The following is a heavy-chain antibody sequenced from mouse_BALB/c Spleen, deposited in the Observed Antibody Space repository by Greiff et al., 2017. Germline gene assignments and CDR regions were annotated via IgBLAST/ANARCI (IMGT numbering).Heavy chain of an antibody. CDR2: ISSGGSYT. J-gene: IGHJ2*01. V-gene: IGHV5-6*01. Sequence: EVNVVESGGDLVKPGGSLKLSCAASGFTFSSYGMSWVRQTPDKRLEWVATISSGGSYTYYPDSVKGRFTISRDNAKNTLYLQMSSLKSEDTAMYYCARDYGRRLDYWGQGTTLTVSS. CDR1: GFTFSSYG. D-gene: IGHD1-1*01. CDR3: ARDYGRRLDY.